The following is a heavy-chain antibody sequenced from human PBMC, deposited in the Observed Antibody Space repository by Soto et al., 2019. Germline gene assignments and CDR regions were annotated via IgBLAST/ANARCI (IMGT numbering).Heavy chain of an antibody. CDR2: ISSSSSYI. V-gene: IGHV3-21*01. CDR3: AREKGEIIVKQTNLDAFDI. CDR1: GFTFSSYS. D-gene: IGHD2-15*01. Sequence: EVQLVESGGGLVKPGGSLRLSCAASGFTFSSYSMNWVRQAPGKGLEWVSSISSSSSYIYYADSVKGRFTISRDNAKNSLYLQMNSLRAEDTTVYYCAREKGEIIVKQTNLDAFDIWGQGTMVTVSS. J-gene: IGHJ3*02.